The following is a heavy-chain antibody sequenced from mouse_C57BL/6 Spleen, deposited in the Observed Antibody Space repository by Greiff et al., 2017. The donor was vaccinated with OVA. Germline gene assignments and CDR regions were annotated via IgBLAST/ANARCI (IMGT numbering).Heavy chain of an antibody. CDR3: ARTYYSNYGSFDD. CDR1: GYAFTNYL. Sequence: QVQLQQSGAELVRPGTSVKVSCKASGYAFTNYLIEWVKQRPGQGLEWIGVINPGSGGANYNEKFKGKATLTADKSSSTAYMQLSSRTSEDSAVYFCARTYYSNYGSFDDWGQGTTLTVSS. D-gene: IGHD2-5*01. CDR2: INPGSGGA. J-gene: IGHJ2*01. V-gene: IGHV1-54*01.